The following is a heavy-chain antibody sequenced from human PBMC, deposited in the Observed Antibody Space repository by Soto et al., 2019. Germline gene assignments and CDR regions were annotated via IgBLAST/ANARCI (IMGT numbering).Heavy chain of an antibody. CDR1: GLTVSSDY. V-gene: IGHV3-53*01. CDR2: IYSGGST. Sequence: LRLSCAASGLTVSSDYMSWVRQAPGKGLEWVSVIYSGGSTYYADSVKGRFTISRDNSKNTLYLQMNSLRAEDTAVYYCARGRHFDYWGQGTLVTVSS. CDR3: ARGRHFDY. J-gene: IGHJ4*02.